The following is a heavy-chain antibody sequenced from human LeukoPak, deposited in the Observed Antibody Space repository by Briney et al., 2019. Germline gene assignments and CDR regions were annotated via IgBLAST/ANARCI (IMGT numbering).Heavy chain of an antibody. J-gene: IGHJ4*02. D-gene: IGHD1-26*01. V-gene: IGHV4-34*01. CDR2: INHSGST. Sequence: PSETLSLTCAVYGGSFSSYYWSWIRQPPGKGLEWIGEINHSGSTNYNPSLKSRVTISVDTSKNQFSLKLSSVTAADTAVYYCARQWDIFDYWGQGTLVTVSS. CDR1: GGSFSSYY. CDR3: ARQWDIFDY.